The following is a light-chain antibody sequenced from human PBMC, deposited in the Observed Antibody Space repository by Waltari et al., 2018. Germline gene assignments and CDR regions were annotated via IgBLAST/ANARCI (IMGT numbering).Light chain of an antibody. CDR1: CSHIGSNT. J-gene: IGLJ3*02. Sequence: QLVLTPPLSAHGSHGPRVTLDSPGRCSHIGSNTVNWYQQPPGTAPKLLICSNKQRPSGAPDLFPDSKSGPSPALAISGLQSEDEADDDCASGDDILNDHWVFGGGTMLAVL. CDR3: ASGDDILNDHWV. CDR2: SNK. V-gene: IGLV1-44*01.